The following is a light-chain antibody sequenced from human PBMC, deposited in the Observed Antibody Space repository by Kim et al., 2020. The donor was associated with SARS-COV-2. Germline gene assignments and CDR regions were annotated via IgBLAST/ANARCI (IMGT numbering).Light chain of an antibody. V-gene: IGKV1-5*01. Sequence: TTLPASVGARVTITCRATQYVTRGLAWYQQKPGRAPKLLIYDASTLDRGVPSRFRGSGSGTEFTLTINSLQPDDFASYYCQHRQTFGQGTKVEIK. J-gene: IGKJ1*01. CDR1: QYVTRG. CDR3: QHRQT. CDR2: DAS.